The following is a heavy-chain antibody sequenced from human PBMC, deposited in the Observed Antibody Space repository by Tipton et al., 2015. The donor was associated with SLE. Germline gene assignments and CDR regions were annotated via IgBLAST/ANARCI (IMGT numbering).Heavy chain of an antibody. V-gene: IGHV4-39*01. CDR2: IYYSGCT. CDR3: ARQESLSAFDI. CDR1: GCSISSSSYY. J-gene: IGHJ3*02. Sequence: TLSLTCTVSGCSISSSSYYWGWIRQSPGKGLEWIGSIYYSGCTYYNPSLKSRVTISVDTSKNQFSLQLSSVTAADTAVYYCARQESLSAFDIWGQGTMVTVSS.